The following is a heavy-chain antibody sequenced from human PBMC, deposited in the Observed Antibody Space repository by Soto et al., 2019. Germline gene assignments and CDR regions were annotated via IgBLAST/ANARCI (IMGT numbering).Heavy chain of an antibody. Sequence: GGSLILSCAASGFTFSSYWMSWVRQAPGKGLEWVANIKQDGSEKYYVDSVKGRFTISRDNAKNSLYLQMNSLRAEDTAVYYCARDPFIVVVPAAMIAFDIWGQGTMVTVSS. J-gene: IGHJ3*02. CDR1: GFTFSSYW. V-gene: IGHV3-7*01. CDR3: ARDPFIVVVPAAMIAFDI. D-gene: IGHD2-2*01. CDR2: IKQDGSEK.